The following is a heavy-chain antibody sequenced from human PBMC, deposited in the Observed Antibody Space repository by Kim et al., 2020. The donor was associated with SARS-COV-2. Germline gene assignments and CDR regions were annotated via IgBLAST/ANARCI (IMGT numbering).Heavy chain of an antibody. CDR3: ARGTNWFDP. J-gene: IGHJ5*02. CDR2: INHSGST. CDR1: GGSFSGYY. V-gene: IGHV4-34*01. Sequence: SETLSLTCAVYGGSFSGYYWSWIRQPPGKGLAWIGEINHSGSTNYNPSLKSRVTISVDTSKNQFSLKLSSVTAADTAVYYCARGTNWFDPWGQGTLVTVSS.